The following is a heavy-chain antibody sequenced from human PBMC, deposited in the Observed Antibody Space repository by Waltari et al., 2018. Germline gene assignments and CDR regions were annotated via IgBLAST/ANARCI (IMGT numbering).Heavy chain of an antibody. Sequence: QVQLQESGPGLVKPSETLSLTCAVSGYSISSGYYWGWIRQPPGKGLEWIGSIYHSGSTYYNPSLKIRVTISVDTSTNQFSLKLSSVPAADTAVYYCARTSGWYVDAFDIWGQGTMVTVSS. CDR2: IYHSGST. CDR1: GYSISSGYY. J-gene: IGHJ3*02. CDR3: ARTSGWYVDAFDI. V-gene: IGHV4-38-2*01. D-gene: IGHD6-19*01.